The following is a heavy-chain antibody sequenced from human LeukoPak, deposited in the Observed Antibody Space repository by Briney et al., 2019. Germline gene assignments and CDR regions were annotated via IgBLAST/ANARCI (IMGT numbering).Heavy chain of an antibody. V-gene: IGHV4-59*01. CDR3: ARGYYDSSGYSPY. D-gene: IGHD3-22*01. CDR1: GGSISSYY. Sequence: SETLSLTCTVSGGSISSYYWSWIRQPPGKGLEWMGYIYYSGSTNYNPSLKSRVTISVDTSKNQFSLKLSSVTAADTAVYYCARGYYDSSGYSPYWGQGTLVTVSS. J-gene: IGHJ4*02. CDR2: IYYSGST.